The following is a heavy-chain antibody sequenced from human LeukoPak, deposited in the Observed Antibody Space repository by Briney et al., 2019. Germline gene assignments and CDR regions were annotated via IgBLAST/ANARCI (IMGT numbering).Heavy chain of an antibody. CDR3: ARAASRGYSYGFDY. J-gene: IGHJ4*02. V-gene: IGHV3-21*05. D-gene: IGHD5-18*01. CDR2: TSSGSSHT. CDR1: GFTFTYYS. Sequence: GGSLRLSCAASGFTFTYYSMNWVRQAPGKGLEWVSYTSSGSSHTNYADSVKGRFTISRDNDKNSLYLQMNGLRAEDTAVYYCARAASRGYSYGFDYWGQGTLVTVSS.